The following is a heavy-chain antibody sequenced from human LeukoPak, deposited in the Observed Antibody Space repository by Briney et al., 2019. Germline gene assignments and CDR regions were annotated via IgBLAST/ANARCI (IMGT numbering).Heavy chain of an antibody. CDR1: GFSFRAYT. CDR3: ARDRDYYDSNSFSPDAFDI. Sequence: GGSLRLSCAASGFSFRAYTMNWVRQAPGKGLEWVSSVNPSHAYQFYADSVKGRFTISRDNVKNSLFLQMDSLRAEDTAVYYCARDRDYYDSNSFSPDAFDIWGQGTMVTVSS. J-gene: IGHJ3*02. CDR2: VNPSHAYQ. D-gene: IGHD3-22*01. V-gene: IGHV3-21*06.